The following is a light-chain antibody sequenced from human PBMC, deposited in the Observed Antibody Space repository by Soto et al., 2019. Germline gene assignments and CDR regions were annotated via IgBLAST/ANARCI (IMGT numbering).Light chain of an antibody. CDR1: SSDVGGYDY. CDR2: EGS. Sequence: QSALTQPASVSGSPGQSITISCTGTSSDVGGYDYVSWYQQHPGKAPRLILYEGSKRPSGVSNRFSGSKSGNTASLTISGLQAEDEADYYCCSYAGSSTYVVFGGGTKLTVL. V-gene: IGLV2-23*01. CDR3: CSYAGSSTYVV. J-gene: IGLJ2*01.